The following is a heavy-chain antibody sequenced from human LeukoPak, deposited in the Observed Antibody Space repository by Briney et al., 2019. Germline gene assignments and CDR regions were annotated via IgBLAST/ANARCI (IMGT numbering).Heavy chain of an antibody. CDR1: GCTFSSYA. J-gene: IGHJ5*02. CDR3: AKDHGYSSSS. CDR2: ISGSGGST. Sequence: GGSLRLSCAASGCTFSSYAMSWVRQAPGKGLEWVSAISGSGGSTYYADSVKGRFTIYRDNSKNTLYLQMNRLRDEDTAVYYYAKDHGYSSSSWGQGTLVTVSS. V-gene: IGHV3-23*01. D-gene: IGHD6-13*01.